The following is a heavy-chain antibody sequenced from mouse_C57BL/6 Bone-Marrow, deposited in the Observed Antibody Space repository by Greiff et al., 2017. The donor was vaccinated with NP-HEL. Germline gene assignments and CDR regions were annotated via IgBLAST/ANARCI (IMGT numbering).Heavy chain of an antibody. CDR2: INYEGSST. CDR1: GFTFSDYY. J-gene: IGHJ2*01. D-gene: IGHD3-3*01. Sequence: DVQLQESEGGLVQPGSSMKLSCTASGFTFSDYYMAWVRQVPEKGLEWVANINYEGSSTYYLDSLKSRFIITRDNAKNILYLQMSSLKSEDTATYYCARRDSRSYFDYWGQGTTLTVSS. CDR3: ARRDSRSYFDY. V-gene: IGHV5-16*02.